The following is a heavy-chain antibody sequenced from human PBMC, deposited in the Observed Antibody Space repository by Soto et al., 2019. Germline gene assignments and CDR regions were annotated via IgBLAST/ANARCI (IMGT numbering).Heavy chain of an antibody. V-gene: IGHV1-2*02. CDR1: GYTFTGHY. CDR2: IGPESGAT. Sequence: ASVKVSCKASGYTFTGHYIHWVRQAPEQGPEWMGEIGPESGATRYAQKFQGRVTMTRDTSITTVYMELNNLSPDDTAVYYCGRGRSGQIVVFYWGQGTPVTLSS. D-gene: IGHD1-26*01. CDR3: GRGRSGQIVVFY. J-gene: IGHJ4*02.